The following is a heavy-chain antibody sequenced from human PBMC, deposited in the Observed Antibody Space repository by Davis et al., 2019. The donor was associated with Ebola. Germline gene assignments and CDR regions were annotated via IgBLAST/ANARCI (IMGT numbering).Heavy chain of an antibody. CDR3: ARAPAGRWQWPGTACDY. D-gene: IGHD6-19*01. Sequence: GESLKISCAASGFTFSNYWMHWVRQAPGKGLVWVSRINSDGRSITYADSVKGRFTISRDNAKNSLYLQLNSLRPEDTALYYCARAPAGRWQWPGTACDYWGQGTLVTVSS. V-gene: IGHV3-74*01. CDR2: INSDGRSI. J-gene: IGHJ4*02. CDR1: GFTFSNYW.